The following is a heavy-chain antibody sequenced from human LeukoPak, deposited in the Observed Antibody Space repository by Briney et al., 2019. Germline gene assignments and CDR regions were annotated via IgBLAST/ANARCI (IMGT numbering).Heavy chain of an antibody. CDR2: IYPGDSDT. CDR1: GYSFTRYW. D-gene: IGHD5-18*01. CDR3: ARRDTAMVRGFDY. Sequence: GESLKISCKGSGYSFTRYWIGWVRQLPGKGLEWMGIIYPGDSDTRYSPSFQGQVTISADKSISTAYLQWSSLKASDTAMYYCARRDTAMVRGFDYWGQGTLVTVSS. V-gene: IGHV5-51*01. J-gene: IGHJ4*02.